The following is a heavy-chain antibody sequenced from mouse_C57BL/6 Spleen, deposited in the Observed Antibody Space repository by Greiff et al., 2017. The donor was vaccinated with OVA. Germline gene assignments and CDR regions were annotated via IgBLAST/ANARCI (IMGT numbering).Heavy chain of an antibody. D-gene: IGHD1-1*01. Sequence: DVQLVESGGGLVKPGGSLKLSCAASGFTFSSYAMSWVRQTPEKRLEWVATISDGGSYTYYPDNVKGRFTISRDNAKNNLYLQMSHLKSEDTAMYYCAREDYYGSSYDLFDVWGTGTTVTVSS. V-gene: IGHV5-4*01. CDR2: ISDGGSYT. J-gene: IGHJ1*03. CDR3: AREDYYGSSYDLFDV. CDR1: GFTFSSYA.